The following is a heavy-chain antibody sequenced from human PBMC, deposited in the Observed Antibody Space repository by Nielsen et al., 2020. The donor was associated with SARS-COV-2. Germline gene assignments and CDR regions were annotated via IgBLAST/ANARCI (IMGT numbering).Heavy chain of an antibody. CDR3: ARPKSGSYFDAFDI. J-gene: IGHJ3*02. V-gene: IGHV3-30-3*01. CDR1: RFTFSSYA. CDR2: ISYDGSNK. D-gene: IGHD1-26*01. Sequence: GGSLRLSCAASRFTFSSYAMHWVRQAPGKGLEWVAVISYDGSNKYYADSVKGRFTISRDNSKNTLYLQMNSLRAEDTAVYYCARPKSGSYFDAFDIWGQGTMVTVSS.